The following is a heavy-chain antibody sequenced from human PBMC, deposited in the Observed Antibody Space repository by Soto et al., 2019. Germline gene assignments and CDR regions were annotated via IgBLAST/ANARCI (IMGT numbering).Heavy chain of an antibody. J-gene: IGHJ5*02. CDR1: GGSISSGDYY. Sequence: QVQLQESGPGLVKPSQTLSLTCTVSGGSISSGDYYWSWIRQPPGKGLEWIGYIYYSGSTYYNPSLKSRVTISVDTSKNQFSLKLSSVTAADTAVYYCARDRGDDSSGPLGWFDPWGQGTLVTVSS. V-gene: IGHV4-30-4*01. CDR2: IYYSGST. D-gene: IGHD3-22*01. CDR3: ARDRGDDSSGPLGWFDP.